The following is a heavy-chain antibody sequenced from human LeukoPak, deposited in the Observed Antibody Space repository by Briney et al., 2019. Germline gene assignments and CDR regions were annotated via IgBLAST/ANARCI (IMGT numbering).Heavy chain of an antibody. V-gene: IGHV3-21*01. Sequence: GGSLRLSCAASGFTFSSYSMNWVRQAPGKGLEWVSSISSSSSYIYYADSVKGRFTISRDNAKNSLYLQMNSLRAEDTAVYYCAREQGRITMIVGAFDIWGQGTMVTVSS. CDR3: AREQGRITMIVGAFDI. J-gene: IGHJ3*02. D-gene: IGHD3-22*01. CDR2: ISSSSSYI. CDR1: GFTFSSYS.